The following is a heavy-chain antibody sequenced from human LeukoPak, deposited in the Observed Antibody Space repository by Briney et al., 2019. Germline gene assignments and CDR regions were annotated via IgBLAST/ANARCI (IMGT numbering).Heavy chain of an antibody. CDR2: ISYSGST. V-gene: IGHV4-59*12. D-gene: IGHD6-19*01. CDR3: ARGSGWADNWFDP. CDR1: GGSISRYY. Sequence: SETLSLTCTVSGGSISRYYWSWIRQPPGQGLEWIGFISYSGSTNYNSALKSRLTISVDTSKNQFSLKLSSVTAADTAVYYCARGSGWADNWFDPWGQGTLVTVSS. J-gene: IGHJ5*02.